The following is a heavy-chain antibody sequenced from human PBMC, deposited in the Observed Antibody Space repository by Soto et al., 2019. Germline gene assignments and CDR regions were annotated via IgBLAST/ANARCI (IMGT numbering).Heavy chain of an antibody. CDR3: AKDLGDYYYYGMDV. Sequence: GGSLRLSCAASGFTFSSYGMHWVRQAPGKGLEWVAVISYDGSNKYYADSVKGRFTISRDNSKNTLYLQMNSLRAEDTAVYYCAKDLGDYYYYGMDVWGQGTTVTVSS. D-gene: IGHD7-27*01. CDR2: ISYDGSNK. V-gene: IGHV3-30*18. J-gene: IGHJ6*02. CDR1: GFTFSSYG.